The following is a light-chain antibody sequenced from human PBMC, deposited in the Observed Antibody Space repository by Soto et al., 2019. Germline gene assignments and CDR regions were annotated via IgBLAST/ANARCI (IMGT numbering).Light chain of an antibody. V-gene: IGKV3-15*01. Sequence: EIVMTQSPATLSLSPGERATLSCRASQSVSSNLAWYQQKPGQAPRLLLYDAFTRATGITAGFSGSGSGTAFTLTISSLQSEDVAVYYCQQYTNWPPITFGGGTKVEIK. CDR2: DAF. CDR3: QQYTNWPPIT. J-gene: IGKJ4*01. CDR1: QSVSSN.